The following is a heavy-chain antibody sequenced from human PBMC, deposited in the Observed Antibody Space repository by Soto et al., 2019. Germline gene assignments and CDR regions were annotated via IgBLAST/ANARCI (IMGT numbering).Heavy chain of an antibody. D-gene: IGHD3-22*01. CDR2: IKHDGSEK. CDR1: GFTFSSYW. CDR3: ADSGSYTDV. Sequence: EVQLVESGGGLVQPGGSLRLSCAASGFTFSSYWMTWVRQAPGKGLEWVANIKHDGSEKQYVDSVKGRFTISRDNAKNSLYLQMNSLRAEDTAVYYCADSGSYTDVWGNGTTVIGSS. J-gene: IGHJ6*03. V-gene: IGHV3-7*01.